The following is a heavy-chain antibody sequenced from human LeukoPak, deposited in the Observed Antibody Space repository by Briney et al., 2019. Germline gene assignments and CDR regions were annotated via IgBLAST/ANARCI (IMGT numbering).Heavy chain of an antibody. Sequence: TLSLTCTVSGGSISSGGHYYSWIRHPPKKVLEWGGYIYYSGSTYYNPSLKSRVTISVDTSKNQFSLKLSSVTAADTAVYYCARAVDTAMVITHYWYFDLWGRGTLVTVFS. J-gene: IGHJ2*01. V-gene: IGHV4-31*03. CDR2: IYYSGST. D-gene: IGHD5-18*01. CDR1: GGSISSGGHY. CDR3: ARAVDTAMVITHYWYFDL.